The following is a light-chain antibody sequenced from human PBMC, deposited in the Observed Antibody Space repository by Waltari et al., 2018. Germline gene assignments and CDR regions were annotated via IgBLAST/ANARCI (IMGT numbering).Light chain of an antibody. CDR3: QSYDTSLSVV. J-gene: IGLJ3*02. CDR2: GST. V-gene: IGLV1-40*01. CDR1: GSNIVAGYA. Sequence: QSVLTQPPSVSGAPGQRVTISCPGRGSNIVAGYAVHWYQQLPRAAPKLLIYGSTSRPLGVPARFFGSTSGTSASLAITGLQAEDEADYYCQSYDTSLSVVFGGGTKLTVL.